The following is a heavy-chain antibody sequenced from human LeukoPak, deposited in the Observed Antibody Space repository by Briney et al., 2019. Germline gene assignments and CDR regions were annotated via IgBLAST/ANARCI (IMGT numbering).Heavy chain of an antibody. CDR1: GYTFTSYD. CDR2: MNPNSGNQ. CDR3: ARGWAKTIFGVVIIGARWFDP. J-gene: IGHJ5*02. D-gene: IGHD3-3*01. V-gene: IGHV1-8*01. Sequence: ASVKVSCKASGYTFTSYDIYWVRQATGQGLEWMGWMNPNSGNQGYAEKFQGRVTVTRNTSISTAYRELSSLRCEDTGVYYCARGWAKTIFGVVIIGARWFDPWGQGTVVSVSS.